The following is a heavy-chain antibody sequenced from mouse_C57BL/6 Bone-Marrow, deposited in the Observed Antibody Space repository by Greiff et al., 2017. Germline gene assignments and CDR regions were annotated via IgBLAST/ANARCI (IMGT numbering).Heavy chain of an antibody. Sequence: EVQLQQSGAELVRPGASVKLSCTASGFNIKDDYMHWVKQRPEQGLEWIGWIDPENGDTEYASKFQGKATITADTSSNTAYLQLSSLTSEDTAVYYCTTLIYYYWYFDVWGTGTTVTVSS. D-gene: IGHD1-1*01. J-gene: IGHJ1*03. CDR1: GFNIKDDY. CDR3: TTLIYYYWYFDV. CDR2: IDPENGDT. V-gene: IGHV14-4*01.